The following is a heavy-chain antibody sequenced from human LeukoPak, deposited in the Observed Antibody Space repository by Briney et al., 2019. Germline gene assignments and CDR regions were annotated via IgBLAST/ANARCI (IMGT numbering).Heavy chain of an antibody. CDR2: TFYRSKWYN. CDR1: GDSVSNKDAA. J-gene: IGHJ4*02. V-gene: IGHV6-1*01. Sequence: PSQTLSLTCAISGDSVSNKDAAWNWIRESPSRGLEWLGRTFYRSKWYNDYAVSVKGRIIVSADTSKNQFSLHLNSVTPDDTAVYYCGRTVGYFVYWGQGILVTVSS. D-gene: IGHD2-15*01. CDR3: GRTVGYFVY.